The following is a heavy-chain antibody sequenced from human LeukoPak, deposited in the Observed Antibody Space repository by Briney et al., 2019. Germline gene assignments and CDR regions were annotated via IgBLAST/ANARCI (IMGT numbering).Heavy chain of an antibody. J-gene: IGHJ6*02. CDR1: GFTFSSYG. D-gene: IGHD3-22*01. CDR2: IWHDGSNK. CDR3: AGSAYDRMIVVVDYGMDV. V-gene: IGHV3-33*01. Sequence: PGGSLRLSCAASGFTFSSYGMHWVRQAPGKGLEWVAVIWHDGSNKYYADSVKGRFTISRDNSKNTLYVQMNSLRAEDTAVYYCAGSAYDRMIVVVDYGMDVWGQGTTVTVSS.